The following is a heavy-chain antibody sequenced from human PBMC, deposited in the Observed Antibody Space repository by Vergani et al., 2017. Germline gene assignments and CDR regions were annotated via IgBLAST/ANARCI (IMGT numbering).Heavy chain of an antibody. CDR2: ISYDGSNK. V-gene: IGHV3-30*18. J-gene: IGHJ3*02. Sequence: QVQLLESGGGVVQPGRSLRLSCAASGFTFSSYGMHWVRQAPGKGLEWVAVISYDGSNKYYADSVKGRFTISRDNSKNTLYLQMNSLRAEDTAVYYCAKDLRGTYYYGSGSTSAFDIWGQGTMVTVSS. CDR3: AKDLRGTYYYGSGSTSAFDI. D-gene: IGHD3-10*01. CDR1: GFTFSSYG.